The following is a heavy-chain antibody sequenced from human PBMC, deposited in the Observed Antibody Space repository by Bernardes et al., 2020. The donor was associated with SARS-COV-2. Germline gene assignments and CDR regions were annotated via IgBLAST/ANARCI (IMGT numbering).Heavy chain of an antibody. Sequence: GRSLRLSCAASGFTFSTYGMHWVRQAPGKGLEWVAVIWSNGINKYYADSVRGRFTISRDNSRNTLFLQMDSLGVEDTAVYYCAASIMVAGVVDFWGQGTLVTVSS. CDR3: AASIMVAGVVDF. J-gene: IGHJ4*02. CDR2: IWSNGINK. D-gene: IGHD6-19*01. V-gene: IGHV3-33*01. CDR1: GFTFSTYG.